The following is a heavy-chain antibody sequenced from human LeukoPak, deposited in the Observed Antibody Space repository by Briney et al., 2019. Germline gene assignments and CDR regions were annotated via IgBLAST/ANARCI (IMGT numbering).Heavy chain of an antibody. CDR1: GYSFTSYW. V-gene: IGHV5-51*01. D-gene: IGHD2-2*01. CDR2: IYSGDSDT. J-gene: IGHJ3*02. CDR3: ARPLSDIVVVPAAPHDAFDI. Sequence: GESLKISCKGSGYSFTSYWIGWVRQMPGKGLEWMGIIYSGDSDTRYSPSFQGQVTISADKSISTAYLQWSSLKASDTAMYYCARPLSDIVVVPAAPHDAFDIWGQGTMVTVSS.